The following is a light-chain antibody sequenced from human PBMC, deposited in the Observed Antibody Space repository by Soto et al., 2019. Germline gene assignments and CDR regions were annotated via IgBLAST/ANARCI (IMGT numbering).Light chain of an antibody. V-gene: IGKV1-5*01. J-gene: IGKJ1*01. CDR1: QSISTW. Sequence: DVQMTQSPSTLSASVGDRVTITCRASQSISTWLAWYQQKPGKAPKLLIYDASNLESGVPSRFSGSGSGTDFTLTISSLQPDDFATYYCQQYTSYSTFGQGTKVEIK. CDR3: QQYTSYST. CDR2: DAS.